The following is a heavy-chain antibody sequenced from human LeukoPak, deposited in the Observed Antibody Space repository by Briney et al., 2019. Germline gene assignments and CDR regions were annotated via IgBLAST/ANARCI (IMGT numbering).Heavy chain of an antibody. CDR2: INPNSGGT. J-gene: IGHJ4*02. CDR1: GCTFTGYY. CDR3: ARDLTSHYYGSGSYYNHSDY. Sequence: ASVKVSCKASGCTFTGYYMHWVRQAPGQGLEWMGRINPNSGGTNYAQKFQGRVTMTRDTSISTAYMELSRLRSDDTAVYYCARDLTSHYYGSGSYYNHSDYWGQGTLVTVSS. V-gene: IGHV1-2*06. D-gene: IGHD3-10*01.